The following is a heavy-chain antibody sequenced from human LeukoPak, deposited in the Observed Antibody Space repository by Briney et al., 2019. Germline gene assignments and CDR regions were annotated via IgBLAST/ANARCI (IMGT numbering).Heavy chain of an antibody. J-gene: IGHJ3*02. D-gene: IGHD2-15*01. CDR2: INSDGYSI. CDR1: GFTFSSYW. V-gene: IGHV3-74*01. Sequence: PGGSLRLSCAASGFTFSSYWMHWVRQAPGRGLVWVSRINSDGYSISYADSVKGRFTISRNNAKNTLYLQMNSLRAEDTAVYYCARAMSKGGLDIWGQGTVVTISS. CDR3: ARAMSKGGLDI.